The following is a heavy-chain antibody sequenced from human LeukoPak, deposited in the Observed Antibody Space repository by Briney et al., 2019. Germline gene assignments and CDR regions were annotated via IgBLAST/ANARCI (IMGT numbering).Heavy chain of an antibody. V-gene: IGHV4-59*12. CDR2: VKYSGST. CDR3: ARVPLRIAAAGTGWFDP. Sequence: SETLSLTCTVSGGSISGYYWSWIRRPPGKGLEWVGYVKYSGSTNYNPSLKSRVTISVHTSKNQFSLKLSSVAAADTAVYYCARVPLRIAAAGTGWFDPWGQGTLVTVSS. J-gene: IGHJ5*02. D-gene: IGHD6-13*01. CDR1: GGSISGYY.